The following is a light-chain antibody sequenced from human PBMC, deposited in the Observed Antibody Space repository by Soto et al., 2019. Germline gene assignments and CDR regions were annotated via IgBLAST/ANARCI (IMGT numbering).Light chain of an antibody. CDR1: QALNNH. J-gene: IGKJ4*01. V-gene: IGKV1-39*01. CDR3: HQSFRPLLT. CDR2: AAS. Sequence: DIQITQSPSSCSASVGDRVTSTCRASQALNNHLTWFQQKTGKAPKVLIYAASTLQSGVPSRFSGSGSGAEFTLTISSLQPEDFANYYCHQSFRPLLTFGGGTK.